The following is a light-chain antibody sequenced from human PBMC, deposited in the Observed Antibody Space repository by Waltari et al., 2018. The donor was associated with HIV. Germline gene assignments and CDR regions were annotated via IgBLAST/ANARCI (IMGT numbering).Light chain of an antibody. J-gene: IGKJ1*01. CDR1: QDISNS. CDR3: QQYNSVPLT. Sequence: IQMTQSPSSLSASIGDRVTITCRASQDISNSLAWYQQKAGKVPNLLVYSTATLQSGVPSRFSGSGSGTDFTLTISSLQPEDVAIYYCQQYNSVPLTFGQGTKVEVK. CDR2: STA. V-gene: IGKV1-27*01.